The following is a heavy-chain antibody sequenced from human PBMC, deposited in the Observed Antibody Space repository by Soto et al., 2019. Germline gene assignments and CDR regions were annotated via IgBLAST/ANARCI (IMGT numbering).Heavy chain of an antibody. V-gene: IGHV5-51*01. Sequence: PGESLKISCKVSGDSFTGFWIGWVRQVPGKGLEWLGSIYPRDSDTRCSPSFQGQVTISADKSLSTAYLQWNSLQASDTAIYYCTRQHPLDSRVWYTWGQGTLVTVSS. D-gene: IGHD6-19*01. CDR3: TRQHPLDSRVWYT. CDR1: GDSFTGFW. CDR2: IYPRDSDT. J-gene: IGHJ4*02.